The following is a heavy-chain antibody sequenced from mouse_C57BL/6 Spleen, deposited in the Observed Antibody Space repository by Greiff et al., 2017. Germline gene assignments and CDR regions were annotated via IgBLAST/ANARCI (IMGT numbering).Heavy chain of an antibody. V-gene: IGHV8-12*01. CDR3: ARSTPYRKGYWYFDV. Sequence: QVTLKESGPGILQSSQTLSLTCSFSGFSLSTSGMGVSWIRQPSGKGLEWLAHIYWDDDKRYNPSLKSRLTISKDTSRNQVFLKITSVDTADTATYYCARSTPYRKGYWYFDVWGTGTTVTVSS. CDR1: GFSLSTSGMG. J-gene: IGHJ1*03. CDR2: IYWDDDK.